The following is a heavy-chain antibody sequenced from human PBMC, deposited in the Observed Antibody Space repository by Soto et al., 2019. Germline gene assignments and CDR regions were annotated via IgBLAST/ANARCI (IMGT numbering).Heavy chain of an antibody. V-gene: IGHV1-69*12. D-gene: IGHD2-15*01. CDR3: ARSRFVVGVTEDYYGMDV. J-gene: IGHJ6*02. Sequence: QVQLVQSGAEVKKPGSSVKVSCKSSGGTFSNSPISWVRQAPGQGLEWVGGVIPVFKTANYAQKFQGRVTITADEATNTAYMGLSIRRSGDTAGYYCARSRFVVGVTEDYYGMDVWGQGTTVTVSS. CDR2: VIPVFKTA. CDR1: GGTFSNSP.